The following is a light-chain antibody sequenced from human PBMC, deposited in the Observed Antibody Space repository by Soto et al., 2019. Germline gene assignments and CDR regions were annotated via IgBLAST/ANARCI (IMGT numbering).Light chain of an antibody. CDR3: RSYASTNTLI. CDR2: EVS. J-gene: IGLJ2*01. V-gene: IGLV2-14*03. Sequence: QSALTQPASVSGSPGQSITISCTGTSSDIGGYRYVSWYQQHPGKAPKLMIHEVSNRPSGVSSRFSGSKSGNTASLTSFGLQAEDEADYYCRSYASTNTLIFGGGTKLTVL. CDR1: SSDIGGYRY.